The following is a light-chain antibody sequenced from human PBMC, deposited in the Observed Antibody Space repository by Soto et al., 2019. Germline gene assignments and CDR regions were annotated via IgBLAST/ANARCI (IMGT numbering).Light chain of an antibody. CDR1: QSVSSSY. CDR3: QQYGSSPVT. J-gene: IGKJ5*01. CDR2: GAS. V-gene: IGKV3-20*01. Sequence: EIVLTQSPGTLSLSPGERATLSCRASQSVSSSYLAWYQQKPGQAPRLLIYGASSRATGITDRFSGSGSGTDFTLTSSRLEPEDFAVYYCQQYGSSPVTVGEGTRLEIK.